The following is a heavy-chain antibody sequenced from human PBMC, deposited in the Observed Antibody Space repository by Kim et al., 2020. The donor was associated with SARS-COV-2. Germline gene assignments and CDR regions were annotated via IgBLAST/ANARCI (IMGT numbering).Heavy chain of an antibody. Sequence: ASVKVSCKASGYTFNTYGITWVRQPPGQGLEWMGWINVYSNNTYYEEKFQGRVTMTTDTSTSTAYMELRSLRPADTAVYYCARMDYFYYYYMDVWGKGTTVTVSS. J-gene: IGHJ6*03. CDR1: GYTFNTYG. V-gene: IGHV1-18*01. CDR2: INVYSNNT. CDR3: ARMDYFYYYYMDV.